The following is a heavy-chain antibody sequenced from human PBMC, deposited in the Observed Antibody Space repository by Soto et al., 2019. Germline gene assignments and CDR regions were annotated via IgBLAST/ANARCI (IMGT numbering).Heavy chain of an antibody. CDR3: ARDRDSSGYYSGLDY. V-gene: IGHV4-61*01. CDR2: IDYSGST. D-gene: IGHD3-22*01. J-gene: IGHJ4*02. Sequence: NPSETLSLTCTVSGGSVSSDNYYWNWIRQTPGEGLEWIGYIDYSGSTDYNPSLKSRVTISMDTSKNQFSLKLSSVTAADTAVYYCARDRDSSGYYSGLDYWGQGILVTVSS. CDR1: GGSVSSDNYY.